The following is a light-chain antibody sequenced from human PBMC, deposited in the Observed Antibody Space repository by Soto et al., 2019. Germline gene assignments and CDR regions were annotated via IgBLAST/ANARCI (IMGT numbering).Light chain of an antibody. CDR3: LFSYGGPRV. CDR1: NVGEYDY. CDR2: EVT. J-gene: IGLJ3*02. Sequence: QSALTQPPSASGSPGQSVTISCTGSNVGEYDYVSWYQQHPGKAPKLMIHEVTKRPSGVPDRFSGSKSGNTASLTVSGLQAEDEADYYCLFSYGGPRVFGGGTKLTVL. V-gene: IGLV2-8*01.